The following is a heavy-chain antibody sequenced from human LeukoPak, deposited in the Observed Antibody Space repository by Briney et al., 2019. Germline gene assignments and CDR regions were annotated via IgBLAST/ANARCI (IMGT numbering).Heavy chain of an antibody. Sequence: GRSLRLSCAASGFTFSSYAMHWVRQAPGKGLEWVGFIRSKTYGGTAEYAASVKGRFTISRDDSKSIAYLQMNSLKTEDTAVYYCTRAHSGSYLGFLGYWGQGTLVTVSS. V-gene: IGHV3-49*04. D-gene: IGHD1-26*01. CDR1: GFTFSSYA. J-gene: IGHJ4*02. CDR2: IRSKTYGGTA. CDR3: TRAHSGSYLGFLGY.